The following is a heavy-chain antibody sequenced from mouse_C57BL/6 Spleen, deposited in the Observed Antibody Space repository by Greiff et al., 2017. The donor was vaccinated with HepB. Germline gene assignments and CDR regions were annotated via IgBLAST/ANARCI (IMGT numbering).Heavy chain of an antibody. CDR3: ARAEAYYSNQGYFDV. CDR1: GYAFSSSW. D-gene: IGHD2-5*01. CDR2: IYPGDGDT. Sequence: QVQLQQSGPELVKPGASVKISCKASGYAFSSSWMNWVKQRPGKGLEWIGRIYPGDGDTNYNGKFKGKATLTADKSSSTAYMQLSSLTSEDSAVYFCARAEAYYSNQGYFDVWGTGTTVTVSS. J-gene: IGHJ1*03. V-gene: IGHV1-82*01.